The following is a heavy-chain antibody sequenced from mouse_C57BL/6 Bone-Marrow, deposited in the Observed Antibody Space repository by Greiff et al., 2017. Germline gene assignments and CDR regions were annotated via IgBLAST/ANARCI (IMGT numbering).Heavy chain of an antibody. CDR3: ATKIPYGVNAMDY. D-gene: IGHD1-1*02. J-gene: IGHJ4*01. CDR2: IHPSDSDT. CDR1: GYTFTSYW. V-gene: IGHV1-74*01. Sequence: QVQLQQPGAELVKPGASVKVSCKASGYTFTSYWMHWVKQRPGQGLEWIGRIHPSDSDTNYNQKFKGKATLTVDKSSSTAYMQLSSLTSEDSAVYYCATKIPYGVNAMDYWDQGTSVTVSS.